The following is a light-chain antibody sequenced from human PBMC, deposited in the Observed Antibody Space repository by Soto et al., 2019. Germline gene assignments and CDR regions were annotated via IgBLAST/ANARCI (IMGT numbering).Light chain of an antibody. CDR2: DAS. CDR1: QTVRRY. V-gene: IGKV3-11*01. CDR3: QQRSNWPRIT. J-gene: IGKJ5*01. Sequence: EIVLTQSPGTLSLSPGERATLSCRASQTVRRYLTWYQQKPGQAPRLLIYDASNRATGLPARFSGSGSGTDFTLTISSLEPEDFAVYYCQQRSNWPRITFGQGTRLEI.